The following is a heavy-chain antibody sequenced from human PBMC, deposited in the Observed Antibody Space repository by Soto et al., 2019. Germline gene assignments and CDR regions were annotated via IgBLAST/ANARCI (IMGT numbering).Heavy chain of an antibody. CDR2: IYDSGST. CDR3: ARDKSAGDDYYYFMDV. Sequence: SETLSLTCPVSGGSISSDYWSWIRQPPGKGLEWVGYIYDSGSTNYNPSLKGRVTISVDTSMNQFSLRLRSVTAADTAVYYCARDKSAGDDYYYFMDVWGKGTTVTVSS. J-gene: IGHJ6*03. D-gene: IGHD6-13*01. CDR1: GGSISSDY. V-gene: IGHV4-59*01.